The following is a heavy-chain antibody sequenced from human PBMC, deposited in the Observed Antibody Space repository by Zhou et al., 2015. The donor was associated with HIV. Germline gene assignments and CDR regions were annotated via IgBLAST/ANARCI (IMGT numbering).Heavy chain of an antibody. J-gene: IGHJ6*03. V-gene: IGHV1-69*01. Sequence: QVQLVQSGAEVKKPGSSVKVSCKASGGTFSSYAISWVRQAPGQGLEWMGGIIPIFGTANYAQKFQGRVTITADESTSTAYMELSSLRSEDTAVYYCARGPLESRLTDYYYYMDVWGKGTTVTVSS. CDR2: IIPIFGTA. D-gene: IGHD3-3*01. CDR1: GGTFSSYA. CDR3: ARGPLESRLTDYYYYMDV.